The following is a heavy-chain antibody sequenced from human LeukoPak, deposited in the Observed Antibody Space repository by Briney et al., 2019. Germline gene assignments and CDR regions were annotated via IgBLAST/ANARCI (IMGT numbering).Heavy chain of an antibody. D-gene: IGHD3-22*01. Sequence: SQPLSLTCTVSGGSISNGGYYWSWIRQHPGKGLEWIGYIYYSGSTYYNPSLKSRVTISVDTSKNQFSLKRSSVTAADTAVYYCARARDSSGYSLDAFDIWGQGTMVTVSS. CDR1: GGSISNGGYY. J-gene: IGHJ3*02. CDR3: ARARDSSGYSLDAFDI. CDR2: IYYSGST. V-gene: IGHV4-31*03.